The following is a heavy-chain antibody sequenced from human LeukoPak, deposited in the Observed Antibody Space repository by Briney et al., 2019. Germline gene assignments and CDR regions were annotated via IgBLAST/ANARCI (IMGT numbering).Heavy chain of an antibody. CDR1: GFTVTSDC. J-gene: IGHJ4*02. Sequence: GGSLRLSCAASGFTVTSDCMSWVRQAPGKGLEGVSVIYRGGSTYYADSVQGRFTISRDKTNNTLYLQMNSLRADDTAVYYCTLRGSGSHYVGASVYWGQGTLVTVSS. CDR2: IYRGGST. D-gene: IGHD3-10*01. V-gene: IGHV3-66*01. CDR3: TLRGSGSHYVGASVY.